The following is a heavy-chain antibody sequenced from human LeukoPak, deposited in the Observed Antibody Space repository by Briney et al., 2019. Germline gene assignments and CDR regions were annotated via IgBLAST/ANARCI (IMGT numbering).Heavy chain of an antibody. V-gene: IGHV1-8*01. CDR2: MNPNSGNT. D-gene: IGHD2-2*01. J-gene: IGHJ3*02. CDR1: GYTFTSYD. Sequence: ASVKVSCKASGYTFTSYDINWVRQATGQWLEWMGWMNPNSGNTGYAQKFQGRVTMTRNTSISTAYMELSSLRSEDTAVYYCASSCRTSGYAFDIWGQGTMVTVSS. CDR3: ASSCRTSGYAFDI.